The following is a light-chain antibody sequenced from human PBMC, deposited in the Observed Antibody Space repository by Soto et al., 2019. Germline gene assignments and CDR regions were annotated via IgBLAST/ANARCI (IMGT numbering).Light chain of an antibody. J-gene: IGLJ2*01. CDR1: SSNIGNNF. CDR3: ATWDGSLSAVV. Sequence: QSVLTQPPSVSAAPGQKVTISCSGSSSNIGNNFVSWYQQLPGTAPKLLIYDNDKRPSGIPDRFSGSKSGTSATLGVTGLQTGDEADYYCATWDGSLSAVVFGGGTKVTFL. V-gene: IGLV1-51*01. CDR2: DND.